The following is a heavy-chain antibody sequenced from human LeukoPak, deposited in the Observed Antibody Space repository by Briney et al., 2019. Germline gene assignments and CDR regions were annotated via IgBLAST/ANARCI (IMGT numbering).Heavy chain of an antibody. CDR3: ARSSDYVFDY. J-gene: IGHJ4*02. CDR2: IYPGDSDT. CDR1: GYSFAINW. Sequence: GESLKISCKGSGYSFAINWIGWVRQMPGKGLEWMGVIYPGDSDTSYSPSFQGQVTISADMSINTAYLQWSSLKASDTAMYYCARSSDYVFDYWGQGTLVTVSS. V-gene: IGHV5-51*01. D-gene: IGHD4-17*01.